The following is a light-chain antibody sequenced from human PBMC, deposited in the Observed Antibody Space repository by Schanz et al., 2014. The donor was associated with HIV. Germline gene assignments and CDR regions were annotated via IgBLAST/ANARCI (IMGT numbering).Light chain of an antibody. CDR3: GSYSSGDSHWV. CDR1: SSDVGGYNY. V-gene: IGLV2-8*01. CDR2: DVA. Sequence: QSALTQPPSASGSPGQSVTISCTGTSSDVGGYNYVSWYQQHPGKAPKLMIYDVANRPSGVPDRFSGSKSGNTASLTISGLQAEDEADYYCGSYSSGDSHWVFGGGTKLTVL. J-gene: IGLJ3*02.